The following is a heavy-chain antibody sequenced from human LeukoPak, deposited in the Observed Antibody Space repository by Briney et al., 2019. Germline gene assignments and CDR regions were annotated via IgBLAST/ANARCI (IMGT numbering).Heavy chain of an antibody. V-gene: IGHV4-34*01. CDR1: GGSFSGYY. CDR3: ARVPSYDSSGYYLDY. Sequence: SETLSLTCAVYGGSFSGYYWSWIRQPPGKGLEWIGEINHSGSNNYNPSLKSRVTISVDTSKNQFSLKLSSVTAADTAVYYCARVPSYDSSGYYLDYWGQGTLVTVSS. CDR2: INHSGSN. J-gene: IGHJ4*02. D-gene: IGHD3-22*01.